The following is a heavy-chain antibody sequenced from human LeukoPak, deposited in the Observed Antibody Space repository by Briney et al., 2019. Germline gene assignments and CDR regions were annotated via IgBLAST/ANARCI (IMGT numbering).Heavy chain of an antibody. CDR2: INPSGGST. J-gene: IGHJ6*02. D-gene: IGHD2-15*01. Sequence: ASVKVSCKASGGTFSSYAISWVRQAPGQGLEWMGIINPSGGSTSYAQKFQGRVTMTRDTSASTVYMELSSLRSEDTAVYYRACGRGYYGMDVWGQGTTVTVSS. CDR1: GGTFSSYA. CDR3: ACGRGYYGMDV. V-gene: IGHV1-46*01.